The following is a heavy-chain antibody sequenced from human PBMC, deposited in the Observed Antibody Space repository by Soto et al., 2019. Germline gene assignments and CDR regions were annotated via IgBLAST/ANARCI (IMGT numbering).Heavy chain of an antibody. CDR2: ISAYNGNT. D-gene: IGHD6-19*01. V-gene: IGHV1-18*01. CDR1: GYTFTSYG. CDR3: ARSRSGSAWDNWFDP. J-gene: IGHJ5*02. Sequence: ASVKLSCKASGYTFTSYGISWVRQVPGQGLEWMGWISAYNGNTDYAQKLQGRVTMTTDTSTSTAYMELRSLRFDDTAIYYCARSRSGSAWDNWFDPWGQGTLVTVSS.